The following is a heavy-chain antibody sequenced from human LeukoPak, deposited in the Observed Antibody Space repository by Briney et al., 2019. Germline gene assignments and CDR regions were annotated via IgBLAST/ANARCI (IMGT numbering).Heavy chain of an antibody. V-gene: IGHV4-39*01. CDR3: ARQGYKSGWYPTFDF. CDR1: GGSISSSSYY. D-gene: IGHD6-19*01. J-gene: IGHJ4*02. Sequence: PSETLSLTCTVSGGSISSSSYYWGWIRQPPGKGLEWIGSIYYSGSTYYNPSLKSRVTISADTSKNQFSLKLSSVTAADTAVYYCARQGYKSGWYPTFDFWGPGTQVIVSS. CDR2: IYYSGST.